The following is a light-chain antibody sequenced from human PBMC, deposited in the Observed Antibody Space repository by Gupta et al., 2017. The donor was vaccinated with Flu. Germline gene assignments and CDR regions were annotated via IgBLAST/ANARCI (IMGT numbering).Light chain of an antibody. CDR2: EVS. J-gene: IGLJ2*01. Sequence: QSXLTQPASVSGSXGQSITISCTGTSSDVGGYNYVSWYQQHPGKAPKLMIYEVSNRPSGVSNRFSGSKSGNTASLTISGLQAEDEADYYCSSYTSSSTRVFGGGTKLTVL. CDR3: SSYTSSSTRV. CDR1: SSDVGGYNY. V-gene: IGLV2-14*01.